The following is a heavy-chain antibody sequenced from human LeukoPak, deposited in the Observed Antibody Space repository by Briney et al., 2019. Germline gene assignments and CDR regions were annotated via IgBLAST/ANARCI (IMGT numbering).Heavy chain of an antibody. CDR1: GFTFSSYA. Sequence: GGSLRLSCAASGFTFSSYAMSWVRQAPGKGLEWVSAISGSGGSTYYADSVKGRFTISRDNSKNTLYLQMNSLRAEDTAVYYCAKDRWFGELLSGYYFDYWGQGTLVTVSS. CDR3: AKDRWFGELLSGYYFDY. J-gene: IGHJ4*02. V-gene: IGHV3-23*01. D-gene: IGHD3-10*01. CDR2: ISGSGGST.